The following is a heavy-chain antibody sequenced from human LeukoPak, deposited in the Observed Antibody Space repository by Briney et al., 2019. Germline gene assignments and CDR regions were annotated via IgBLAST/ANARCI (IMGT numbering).Heavy chain of an antibody. V-gene: IGHV1-18*01. CDR1: GYNFNRYS. Sequence: ASVKVSCKTSGYNFNRYSITWVRQAPGPGLGWLGWVSTPNGATNYAEKFQGRVTMTTETVTKTAYLELRRLTSGDTAMYFCARVSDTSMVTPGFDSWGQGTLVTVS. CDR2: VSTPNGAT. J-gene: IGHJ4*02. CDR3: ARVSDTSMVTPGFDS. D-gene: IGHD5-18*01.